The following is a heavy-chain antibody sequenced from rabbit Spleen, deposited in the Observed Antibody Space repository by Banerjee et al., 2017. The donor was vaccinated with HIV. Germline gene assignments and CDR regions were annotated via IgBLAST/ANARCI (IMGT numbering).Heavy chain of an antibody. J-gene: IGHJ6*01. Sequence: QEQLEESAGGLVNPGGSLTLTYTASGFTLSSYWMCWVRQAPGKGLEWIACIYAGSSGSTYYANWAKGRFTISKTSSTTVTLQMTSLTVADTATYFCARDTSSSFSSYGMDLWGQGTLVTVS. CDR1: GFTLSSYW. V-gene: IGHV1S45*01. D-gene: IGHD1-1*01. CDR3: ARDTSSSFSSYGMDL. CDR2: IYAGSSGST.